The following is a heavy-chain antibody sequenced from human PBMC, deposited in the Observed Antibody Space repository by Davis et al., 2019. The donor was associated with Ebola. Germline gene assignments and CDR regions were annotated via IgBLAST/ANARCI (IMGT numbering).Heavy chain of an antibody. D-gene: IGHD3-22*01. CDR3: ARDPTEWLLLYGYFDL. J-gene: IGHJ2*01. V-gene: IGHV3-48*04. Sequence: GESLKISCAASGFTFSSYSMNWVRQAPGKGLEWVSYISSSGSTIYYADSVKGRFTISRDNAKNSLYLQMNSLRAEDTAVYYCARDPTEWLLLYGYFDLWGRGTLVTVSS. CDR2: ISSSGSTI. CDR1: GFTFSSYS.